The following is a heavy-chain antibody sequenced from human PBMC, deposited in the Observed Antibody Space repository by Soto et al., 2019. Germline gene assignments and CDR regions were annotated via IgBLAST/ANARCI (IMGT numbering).Heavy chain of an antibody. D-gene: IGHD1-26*01. CDR1: GGTFSSYA. V-gene: IGHV1-69*12. J-gene: IGHJ6*02. CDR2: IIPIFGTA. Sequence: QVQLVQSGAEVKKPGSSVKVSCKASGGTFSSYAISWLRQAPGQGLEWMGGIIPIFGTANYAQKFQGRVTINADESTSKAYMELRSLRSEDTAVYYCARGWELPAYGMDVWGQGTTVTVSS. CDR3: ARGWELPAYGMDV.